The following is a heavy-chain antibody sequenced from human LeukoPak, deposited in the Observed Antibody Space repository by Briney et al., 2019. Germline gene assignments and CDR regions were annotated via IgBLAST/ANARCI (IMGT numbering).Heavy chain of an antibody. CDR2: MRPSSGKT. Sequence: GASVKVSCKTSGYNFINYDISWVRQAPGQGLEWMGWMRPSSGKTGYAQKFQGRVIMTRNISISTAYMELSSLRFEDTAVYYCARERGGQAGSYFPSWGQGTLVTVSS. V-gene: IGHV1-8*01. CDR3: ARERGGQAGSYFPS. CDR1: GYNFINYD. D-gene: IGHD1-26*01. J-gene: IGHJ4*02.